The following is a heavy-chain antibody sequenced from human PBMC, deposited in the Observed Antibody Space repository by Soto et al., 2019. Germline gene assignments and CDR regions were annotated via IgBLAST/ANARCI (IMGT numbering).Heavy chain of an antibody. J-gene: IGHJ2*01. V-gene: IGHV3-21*01. Sequence: EVPLVESGGGLVKPGGSLRLSCAASGFTFSTYSMNWVRQAPGKGLEWVSSISSSSSYIYYADSVKGRFTISRDNAKNSLYLQMNSLRAEDTAVYYCARPDRAWYFDLWGRGTLVTVSS. CDR1: GFTFSTYS. CDR2: ISSSSSYI. CDR3: ARPDRAWYFDL.